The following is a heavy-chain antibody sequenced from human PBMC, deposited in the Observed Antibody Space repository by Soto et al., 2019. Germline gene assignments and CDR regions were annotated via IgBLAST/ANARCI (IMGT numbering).Heavy chain of an antibody. V-gene: IGHV4-31*03. CDR2: IYYSGST. CDR1: GGSISSGGYY. Sequence: QVQLQESGPGLVKPSQTLSLTCTVSGGSISSGGYYWSWIRQHPGKGLEWIGYIYYSGSTYYNPSLKSRVTIAVDTSKTQFSLTLSSVTAADTAVYYCARDQIVSGYVLWGQGTLVTVSS. CDR3: ARDQIVSGYVL. D-gene: IGHD5-12*01. J-gene: IGHJ4*02.